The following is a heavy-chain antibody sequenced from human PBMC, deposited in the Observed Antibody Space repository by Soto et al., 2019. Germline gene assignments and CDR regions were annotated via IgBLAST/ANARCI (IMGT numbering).Heavy chain of an antibody. D-gene: IGHD3-16*01. V-gene: IGHV5-51*01. Sequence: PGESLKISCKASGYDFSAHCIGWVRHMPGKGLQWMAIIYPSDSNTKYSQSFQGHVTSSADTPISTAYLQWSGLPASDTAKYYCARLFTDAGFCDYFDHWGQGTLVTVSS. CDR2: IYPSDSNT. J-gene: IGHJ4*02. CDR3: ARLFTDAGFCDYFDH. CDR1: GYDFSAHC.